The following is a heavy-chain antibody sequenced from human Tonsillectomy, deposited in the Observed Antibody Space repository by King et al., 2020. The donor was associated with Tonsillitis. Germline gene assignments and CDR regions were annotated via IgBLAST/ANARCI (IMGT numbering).Heavy chain of an antibody. CDR3: TGFVCAFYYGDCTFFDY. J-gene: IGHJ4*02. D-gene: IGHD4-17*01. V-gene: IGHV1-18*01. CDR2: ISAYNGNT. CDR1: GYTFTSYG. Sequence: VQLVQSGAEVKKPGASVKVSCKAFGYTFTSYGISWVRQAPGQGLEWMGWISAYNGNTNYAQKLQGRVTMTTDTSTSTAYMELRSLRSDDTAVYYCTGFVCAFYYGDCTFFDYWGQGTLVTVSS.